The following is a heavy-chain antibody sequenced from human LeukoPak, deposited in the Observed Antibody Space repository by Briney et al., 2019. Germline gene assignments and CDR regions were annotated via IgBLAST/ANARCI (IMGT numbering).Heavy chain of an antibody. V-gene: IGHV3-11*03. CDR3: ARSRSGYPYP. CDR2: ISSSSTDT. J-gene: IGHJ5*02. CDR1: GFTFSDYY. Sequence: GGSLRLSCTVSGFTFSDYYMSWIRQAPGQGLEWVSYISSSSTDTDYADSVKGRFSISRDNAENSLYLQMNSLRAEDTAVYYCARSRSGYPYPWGQGTLVTVSS. D-gene: IGHD5-12*01.